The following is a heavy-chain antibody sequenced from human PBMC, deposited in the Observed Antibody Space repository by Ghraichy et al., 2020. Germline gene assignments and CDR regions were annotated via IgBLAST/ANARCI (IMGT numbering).Heavy chain of an antibody. V-gene: IGHV4-31*03. Sequence: SETLSLTCTVSGGSISSGGYYWSWIRQHPGKGLEWIGYIYYSGSTYYNPSLKSRVTISVDTSKNQFSLKLSSVTAADTAVYYCAREGYYDSIKNPIGAFDIWGQGTMVTVSS. CDR2: IYYSGST. J-gene: IGHJ3*02. D-gene: IGHD3-22*01. CDR3: AREGYYDSIKNPIGAFDI. CDR1: GGSISSGGYY.